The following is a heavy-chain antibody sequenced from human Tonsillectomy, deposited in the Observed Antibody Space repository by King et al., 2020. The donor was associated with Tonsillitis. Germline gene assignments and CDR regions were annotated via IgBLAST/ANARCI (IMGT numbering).Heavy chain of an antibody. CDR2: IYYSGST. CDR3: AFSGRECNSTSCYYFDY. J-gene: IGHJ4*02. D-gene: IGHD2-2*01. Sequence: VLLQESGPGLVKPSETLSLTCAVSGGSISGFYWNWIRQPPGKGLEWIGYIYYSGSTNYNPSLKSRVTISVDTSKNQFSLKLSSVTAADTAVYYCAFSGRECNSTSCYYFDYWGQGTLVTVSS. V-gene: IGHV4-59*01. CDR1: GGSISGFY.